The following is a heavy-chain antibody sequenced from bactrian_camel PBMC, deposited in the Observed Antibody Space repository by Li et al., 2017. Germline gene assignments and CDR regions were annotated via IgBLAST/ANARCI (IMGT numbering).Heavy chain of an antibody. V-gene: IGHV3S55*01. Sequence: HVQLVESGGGSVQAGGSLRLSCEVSGITEGTNCIGWFRQAPGKEREGVATINGAIYTTYADSVKGRFTISKDNAKNTLYLQMNSLKPEDTAMYYCAATSYGLILSCSAALADFGYWGQGTQVTVS. CDR3: AATSYGLILSCSAALADFGY. J-gene: IGHJ6*01. CDR1: GITEGTNC. D-gene: IGHD3*01. CDR2: INGAIYT.